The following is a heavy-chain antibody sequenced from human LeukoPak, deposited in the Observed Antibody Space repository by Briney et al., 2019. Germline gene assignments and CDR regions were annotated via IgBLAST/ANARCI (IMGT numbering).Heavy chain of an antibody. Sequence: GGTLRLSCPACGFTFSSYAMSWVRQAPEKGLEWVSAISGSGGSTYYADSVKGRFAISRDNSKNTLYLQMNSLRAEDTAVYYCAKVEAAADSFDYWGQGTLVTVSS. D-gene: IGHD6-13*01. CDR3: AKVEAAADSFDY. CDR1: GFTFSSYA. J-gene: IGHJ4*02. V-gene: IGHV3-23*01. CDR2: ISGSGGST.